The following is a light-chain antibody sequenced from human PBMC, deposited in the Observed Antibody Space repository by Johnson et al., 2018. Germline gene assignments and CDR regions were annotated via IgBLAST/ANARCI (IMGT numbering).Light chain of an antibody. CDR2: ENN. CDR1: SSNIGNNY. CDR3: GTWDGSLGAGHG. Sequence: QSVLTQPPSVSAAPGQKVTISCSGSSSNIGNNYVSWYQQLPGTAPKLLIYENNKRPSGIPDRFSGSKSGPSATLGITGLQTGDVADYYCGTWDGSLGAGHGFVTGTKVTVL. J-gene: IGLJ1*01. V-gene: IGLV1-51*02.